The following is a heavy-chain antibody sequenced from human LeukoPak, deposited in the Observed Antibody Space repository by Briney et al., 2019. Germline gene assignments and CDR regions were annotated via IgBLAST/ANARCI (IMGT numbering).Heavy chain of an antibody. CDR3: ARVFRGVVTSNWFDP. Sequence: PSETLSLTCTVSGVSINGHYWTWIRQLPGKGLEWIGFVSDTGDTDYNPSLKSRLTISVDTSKSQLSLSLSSVTAADTALYYCARVFRGVVTSNWFDPWGQGTLVTVSS. J-gene: IGHJ5*02. V-gene: IGHV4-59*11. D-gene: IGHD3-3*01. CDR2: VSDTGDT. CDR1: GVSINGHY.